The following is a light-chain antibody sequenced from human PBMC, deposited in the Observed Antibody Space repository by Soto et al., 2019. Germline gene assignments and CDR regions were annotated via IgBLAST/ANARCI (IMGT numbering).Light chain of an antibody. Sequence: EIVVTQPPATLSVSPGERATLSWRASQSVSSNVAWYQQKPGQAPTLLIYGASTRATGIPARFSGSGSGTEFTLTISSLQSEDFAVYYCQQYNNWPLTFGGGTKVDIK. V-gene: IGKV3-15*01. CDR1: QSVSSN. CDR2: GAS. CDR3: QQYNNWPLT. J-gene: IGKJ4*01.